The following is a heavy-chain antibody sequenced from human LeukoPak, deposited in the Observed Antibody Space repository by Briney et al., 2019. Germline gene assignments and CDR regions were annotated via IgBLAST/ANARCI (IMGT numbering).Heavy chain of an antibody. CDR3: TTVAMATTSGFDY. D-gene: IGHD5-24*01. Sequence: PGGSLRLSCAASGFTFSDSGMHWLRQAPGKGLEWVGHVRSKANSYATAYAASVRGRFTISRDDSKNTAFLQMKSLKTDDTAVYYCTTVAMATTSGFDYWGQGTQVTVSS. J-gene: IGHJ4*02. CDR2: VRSKANSYAT. CDR1: GFTFSDSG. V-gene: IGHV3-73*01.